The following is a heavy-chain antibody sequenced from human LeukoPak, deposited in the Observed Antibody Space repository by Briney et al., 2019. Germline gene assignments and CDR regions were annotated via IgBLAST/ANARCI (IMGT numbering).Heavy chain of an antibody. CDR2: IYTSGST. CDR1: GGSISSYY. V-gene: IGHV4-4*07. Sequence: SETLSLTCTVSGGSISSYYWSWIRQPAGKGLEWIGRIYTSGSTNYNPSLKSRVTMSVDTSKNQFSLKLSSVTAADTAVYYCARSYYDHVWGSYRHFYFDYWGQGTLVTVSS. CDR3: ARSYYDHVWGSYRHFYFDY. J-gene: IGHJ4*02. D-gene: IGHD3-16*02.